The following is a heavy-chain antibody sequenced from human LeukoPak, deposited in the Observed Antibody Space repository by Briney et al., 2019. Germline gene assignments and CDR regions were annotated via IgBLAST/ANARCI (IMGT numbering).Heavy chain of an antibody. Sequence: SETLSLTCTVSGGSISSGSYYWSWIRQPPGKGLEWIGYIYYSGSTNYNPSLKSRVTISVDTSKNQFSLKLSSVTAADTAVYYCARARVIVGALGGYYYYYYMDVWGKGTAVTVSS. J-gene: IGHJ6*03. CDR2: IYYSGST. CDR1: GGSISSGSYY. CDR3: ARARVIVGALGGYYYYYYMDV. V-gene: IGHV4-61*01. D-gene: IGHD1-26*01.